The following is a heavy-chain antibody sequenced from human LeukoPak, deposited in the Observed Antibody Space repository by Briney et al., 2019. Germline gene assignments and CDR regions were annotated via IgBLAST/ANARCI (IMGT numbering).Heavy chain of an antibody. Sequence: GESLKISCKASDYIFATYWIAWVRQMPGKGLEWMGIIYPGDSDTRLSPSFQGQVTISVDKSVSTAYLQWSSLKASDTAVYYCARQGSYGDHIHGWFDPWGQGTLVTVSS. CDR2: IYPGDSDT. CDR1: DYIFATYW. D-gene: IGHD4-17*01. V-gene: IGHV5-51*01. CDR3: ARQGSYGDHIHGWFDP. J-gene: IGHJ5*02.